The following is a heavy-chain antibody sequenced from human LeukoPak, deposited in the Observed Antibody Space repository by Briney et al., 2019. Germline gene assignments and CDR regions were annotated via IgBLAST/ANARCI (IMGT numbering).Heavy chain of an antibody. CDR2: ISETGTTI. Sequence: PGGSLRLSCAASGFIFSDYYVTWLRQAPGKGLEWISYISETGTTIHYADSVKGRFTVSRDNTKNSLYLQMNSLRVEDTAVYYCASDAFYYSSDQWGRGTLVTVSS. V-gene: IGHV3-11*04. CDR3: ASDAFYYSSDQ. CDR1: GFIFSDYY. J-gene: IGHJ4*02. D-gene: IGHD3-10*01.